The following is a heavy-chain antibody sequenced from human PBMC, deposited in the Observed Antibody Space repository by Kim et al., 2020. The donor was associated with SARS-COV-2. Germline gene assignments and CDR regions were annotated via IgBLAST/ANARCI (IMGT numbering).Heavy chain of an antibody. Sequence: GGSLRLSCAASGFTFSSYAMSWVRQAPGKGLEWVSAISVSGGITYYADSVRGRFTISRDNSKNTLYLQMNSLRAEDTAVYYCANARGYSGLPSNYWGQGTLVTVSS. CDR2: ISVSGGIT. CDR1: GFTFSSYA. D-gene: IGHD5-12*01. V-gene: IGHV3-23*01. J-gene: IGHJ4*02. CDR3: ANARGYSGLPSNY.